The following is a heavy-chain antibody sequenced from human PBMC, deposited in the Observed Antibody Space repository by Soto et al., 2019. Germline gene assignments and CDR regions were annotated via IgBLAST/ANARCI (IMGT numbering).Heavy chain of an antibody. CDR3: ARVNATLDL. CDR1: GGSISSGGYS. CDR2: IYHSGST. V-gene: IGHV4-30-2*01. Sequence: PSETLSLTCAVSGGSISSGGYSWSWIRQPPGKGLEWIGYIYHSGSTYYNPSLKSRVTISVDTSKNQFSLKLSSVTAADTAVYYCARVNATLDLWGLGTLVTVCS. J-gene: IGHJ4*02.